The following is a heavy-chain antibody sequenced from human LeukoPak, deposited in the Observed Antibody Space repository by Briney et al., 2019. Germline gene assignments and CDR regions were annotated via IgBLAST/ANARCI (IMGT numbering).Heavy chain of an antibody. J-gene: IGHJ6*02. CDR1: SGSISDYD. Sequence: SETLSLTSKDASGSISDYDWSSIRHPPWKEKDYIGYIYYSGSTNYNPSLKSRVNISVETSKDQLSMNLTSVTAADTAVYYCARLKCISTTCPSRYVMDVWGQGTTVTVSS. CDR2: IYYSGST. V-gene: IGHV4-59*01. CDR3: ARLKCISTTCPSRYVMDV. D-gene: IGHD2-2*01.